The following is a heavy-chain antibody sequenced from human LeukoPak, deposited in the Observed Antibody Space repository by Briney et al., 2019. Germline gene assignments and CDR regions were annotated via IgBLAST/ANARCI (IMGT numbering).Heavy chain of an antibody. V-gene: IGHV3-23*01. CDR3: AKDGLYYDILTGYTADYFDY. CDR2: ISGSGGST. J-gene: IGHJ4*02. Sequence: GGSLRLSCAASGFTLSSYAMSWVRQAPGKGLEWVSAISGSGGSTYYAGSVKGRFTISRDNSKNTLYLQMNSLRAEDTAVYYCAKDGLYYDILTGYTADYFDYWGQGALVTVSS. CDR1: GFTLSSYA. D-gene: IGHD3-9*01.